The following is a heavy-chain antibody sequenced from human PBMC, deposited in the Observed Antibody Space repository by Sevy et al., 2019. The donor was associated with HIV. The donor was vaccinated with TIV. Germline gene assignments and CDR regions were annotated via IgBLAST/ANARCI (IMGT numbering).Heavy chain of an antibody. CDR3: VRAVDHSVDY. Sequence: ASVKVSCKASGGTFSSYAISWVRQAPGQGLEWMGGIIPIFGTANYAQKFQGRVTITADESTSTAYMELKSLRAEDTAVYYCVRAVDHSVDYWGQGTLVTVSS. CDR2: IIPIFGTA. J-gene: IGHJ4*02. CDR1: GGTFSSYA. V-gene: IGHV1-69*13. D-gene: IGHD5-18*01.